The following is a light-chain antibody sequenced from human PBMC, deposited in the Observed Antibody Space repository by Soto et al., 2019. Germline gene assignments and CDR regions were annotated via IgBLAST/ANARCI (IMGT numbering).Light chain of an antibody. CDR1: QSVSSY. CDR2: DAS. Sequence: EIVLTQSPATLSLSPVERATLSCRASQSVSSYLAWYQQKRGQAPRLLIYDASNRATGIPARFSGSGSGTDFTLTISSLEPEDFAVYYCQHRSNWPITFGQGTRLEIK. V-gene: IGKV3-11*01. CDR3: QHRSNWPIT. J-gene: IGKJ5*01.